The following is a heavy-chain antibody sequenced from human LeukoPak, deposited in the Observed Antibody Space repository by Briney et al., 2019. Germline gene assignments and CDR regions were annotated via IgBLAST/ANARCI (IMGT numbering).Heavy chain of an antibody. D-gene: IGHD3-22*01. V-gene: IGHV4-39*01. CDR3: ARGEYYDSSGSNWFDP. Sequence: ASETLSLTCTVSGGSISSSSYYWGWIRQPPGKGLEWIGSIYYSGSTYYNPSLKSRVTISVDTSKNQFSLKLSSVTAADTAVYYCARGEYYDSSGSNWFDPWGQGTLVTVSS. CDR1: GGSISSSSYY. CDR2: IYYSGST. J-gene: IGHJ5*02.